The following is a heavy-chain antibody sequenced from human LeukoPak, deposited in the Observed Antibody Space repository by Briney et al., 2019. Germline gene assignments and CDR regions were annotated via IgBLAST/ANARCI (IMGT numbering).Heavy chain of an antibody. D-gene: IGHD2-15*01. CDR1: GYSIISDYF. Sequence: SETLSPTCIVSGYSIISDYFWGWVRQPPGKGPEWIGSIFHSGSVFYNPSLRSRVTLSIEPSKNRFSLELTSVTAADTAICYCARVVASTSIDSWGQGTLVTVSS. V-gene: IGHV4-38-2*02. CDR3: ARVVASTSIDS. CDR2: IFHSGSV. J-gene: IGHJ4*02.